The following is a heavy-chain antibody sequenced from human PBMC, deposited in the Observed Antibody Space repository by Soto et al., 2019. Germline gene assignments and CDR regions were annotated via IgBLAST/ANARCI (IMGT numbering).Heavy chain of an antibody. J-gene: IGHJ3*02. CDR2: IIPIFGTA. CDR1: GGTFSSYA. V-gene: IGHV1-69*13. Sequence: ASVKVSCKASGGTFSSYAISWVRQAPGQGLEWMGGIIPIFGTANYAQKFQGRVTITADESTNTAYMELSSLRSEDTAVYYCARADSPYDAFDIWGQGTMVTVSS. D-gene: IGHD3-22*01. CDR3: ARADSPYDAFDI.